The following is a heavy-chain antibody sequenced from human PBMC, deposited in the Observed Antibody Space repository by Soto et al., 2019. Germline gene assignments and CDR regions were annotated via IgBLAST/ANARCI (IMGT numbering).Heavy chain of an antibody. Sequence: SETLSLTCTFSGCSISSYYWSWIRQPTGKGLEWIGYIYYSGSTNYNPSLKSRVTISVDTSKNQFSLKLSSVTAADTAVYYCARDRYYDFWSGYYTPQDAYYYYMDVWGKGTTVTVSS. CDR2: IYYSGST. J-gene: IGHJ6*03. CDR3: ARDRYYDFWSGYYTPQDAYYYYMDV. CDR1: GCSISSYY. D-gene: IGHD3-3*01. V-gene: IGHV4-59*01.